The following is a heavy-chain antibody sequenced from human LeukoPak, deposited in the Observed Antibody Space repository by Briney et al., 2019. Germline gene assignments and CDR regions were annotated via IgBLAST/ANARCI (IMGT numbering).Heavy chain of an antibody. CDR2: ISSRKSNI. J-gene: IGHJ4*02. D-gene: IGHD3-10*01. CDR3: AKDRDVGWFGDY. CDR1: GFTFSTYT. Sequence: GGSLRLSCAASGFTFSTYTLNWVRQAPGKGLEWISYISSRKSNIYYADSVKGRFTISRDNAKNSLYLQMNSLRAEDTAVYYCAKDRDVGWFGDYWGQGTLVTVSS. V-gene: IGHV3-48*04.